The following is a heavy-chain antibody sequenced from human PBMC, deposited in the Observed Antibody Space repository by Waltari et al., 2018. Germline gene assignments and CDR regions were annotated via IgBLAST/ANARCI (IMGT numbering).Heavy chain of an antibody. J-gene: IGHJ3*02. V-gene: IGHV3-74*01. CDR1: GFFSSTDW. CDR2: INPAGTRT. CDR3: ARDPDYPTNI. Sequence: EVQLVESGGGLVQPGGSLESHCAASGFFSSTDWILWGRLVSGEGLVLLSRINPAGTRTDYADSVKGRFPVSRDNAKNTVSLQMNSLSAEDTAVYFCARDPDYPTNIWGLGTTVIVSS. D-gene: IGHD3-10*01.